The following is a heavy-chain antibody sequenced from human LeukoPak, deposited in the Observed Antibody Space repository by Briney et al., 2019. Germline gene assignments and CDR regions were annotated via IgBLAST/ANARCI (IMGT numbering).Heavy chain of an antibody. D-gene: IGHD3-10*01. CDR2: ISEDGSNK. J-gene: IGHJ5*02. Sequence: GGSLRLSCVASGFTFSRFPMHWVRQAPGKGLEWVAVISEDGSNKYYADSVKGRFTISRDNSKNTLYLQMNSLRSEVTAVYYCARDTLIYGSGVNWVDPWGQGTLVTVSS. V-gene: IGHV3-30-3*01. CDR3: ARDTLIYGSGVNWVDP. CDR1: GFTFSRFP.